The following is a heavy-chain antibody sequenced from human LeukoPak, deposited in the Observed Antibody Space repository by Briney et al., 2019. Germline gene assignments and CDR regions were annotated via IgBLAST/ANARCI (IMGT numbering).Heavy chain of an antibody. CDR3: ARDGAAAVNY. Sequence: PGGSLRLSCAASGFTFRTYWMHWVRQAPGKGLVWVSRINSDGSSTRYADSVKGRLTISRDNAKNTLYLQMNSLRAEDTAVYYCARDGAAAVNYWGQGTLVTVSS. D-gene: IGHD6-25*01. V-gene: IGHV3-74*01. CDR2: INSDGSST. CDR1: GFTFRTYW. J-gene: IGHJ4*02.